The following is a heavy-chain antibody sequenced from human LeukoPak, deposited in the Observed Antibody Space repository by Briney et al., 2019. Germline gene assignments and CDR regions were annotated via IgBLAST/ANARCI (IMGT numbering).Heavy chain of an antibody. CDR3: ARDVVPAAKMVRGVIWGWWFDP. V-gene: IGHV3-48*01. Sequence: PGGSLRLSCAASGFTFSSYSMNWVRQAPGKGLEWVSYISSSSSTIYYADSVKGRFTISRDNSKNTLYLQMNSLRAEDTAVYYCARDVVPAAKMVRGVIWGWWFDPWGQGTLVTVSS. CDR2: ISSSSSTI. D-gene: IGHD3-10*01. CDR1: GFTFSSYS. J-gene: IGHJ5*02.